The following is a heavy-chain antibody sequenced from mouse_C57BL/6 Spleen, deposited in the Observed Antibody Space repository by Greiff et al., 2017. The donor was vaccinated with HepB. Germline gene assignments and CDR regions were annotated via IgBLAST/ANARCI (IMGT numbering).Heavy chain of an antibody. CDR3: AREGAFGTTVVAPAWYFDV. D-gene: IGHD1-1*01. CDR2: IYPRSGNT. CDR1: GYTFTSYG. V-gene: IGHV1-81*01. J-gene: IGHJ1*03. Sequence: VKLQESGAELARPGASVKLSCKASGYTFTSYGISWVKQRTGQGLEWIGEIYPRSGNTYYNEKFKGKATLTADKSSSTAYMELRSLTSEDSAVYFCAREGAFGTTVVAPAWYFDVWGTGTTVTVSS.